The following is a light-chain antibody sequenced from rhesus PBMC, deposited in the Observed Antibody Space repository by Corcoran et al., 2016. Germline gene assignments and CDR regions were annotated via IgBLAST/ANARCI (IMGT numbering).Light chain of an antibody. Sequence: DIQMTQSPSSLSASVGDRVTITCRASQGITNDLAWYQQQPGETPNVLTYESSSLQSGIPSRFSGSGSGTDFTLTISSLQPEDFATYYCPHYYSTPLTFGGGTKVEIK. V-gene: IGKV1S17*01. CDR2: ESS. J-gene: IGKJ4*01. CDR1: QGITND. CDR3: PHYYSTPLT.